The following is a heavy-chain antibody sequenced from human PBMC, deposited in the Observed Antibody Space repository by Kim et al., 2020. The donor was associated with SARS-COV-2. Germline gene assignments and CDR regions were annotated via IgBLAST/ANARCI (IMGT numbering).Heavy chain of an antibody. Sequence: ASVKVSCKASGYTFTGYYMHWVRQAPGQGLEWMGWINPNSGGTNYAQKFQGRVTMTRDTSISTAYMELSRLRSDDTAVYYCARDYESGSYYYGSGSPWAFDIWGQGTMVTVSS. D-gene: IGHD3-10*01. V-gene: IGHV1-2*02. J-gene: IGHJ3*02. CDR2: INPNSGGT. CDR3: ARDYESGSYYYGSGSPWAFDI. CDR1: GYTFTGYY.